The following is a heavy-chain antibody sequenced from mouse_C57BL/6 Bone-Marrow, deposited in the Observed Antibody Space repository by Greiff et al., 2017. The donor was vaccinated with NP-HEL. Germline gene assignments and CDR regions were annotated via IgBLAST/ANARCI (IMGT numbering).Heavy chain of an antibody. D-gene: IGHD1-1*01. CDR3: ARSRYYGSSSYFDY. J-gene: IGHJ2*01. CDR2: INPSSGYT. CDR1: GYTFTSYT. V-gene: IGHV1-4*01. Sequence: VQVVESGAELARPGASVKMSCKASGYTFTSYTMHWVKQRPGQGLEWIGYINPSSGYTKYNQKFKDKATLTADKSSSTAYMQLSSLTSEDSAVYYCARSRYYGSSSYFDYWGQGTTLTVSS.